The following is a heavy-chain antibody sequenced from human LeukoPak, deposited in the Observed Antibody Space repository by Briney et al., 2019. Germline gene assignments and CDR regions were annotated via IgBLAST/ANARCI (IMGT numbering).Heavy chain of an antibody. CDR3: AKGTMVRGVISGFDY. J-gene: IGHJ4*02. V-gene: IGHV3-7*03. Sequence: GGSLRLSCAASGFTFSSYWMSWVRQAPGKGLEWVANIKQDGSEKYYVDSVKGRFTISRDNAKNSLYLQMNSLRAEDMALYYCAKGTMVRGVISGFDYWGQGTLVTVSS. CDR2: IKQDGSEK. CDR1: GFTFSSYW. D-gene: IGHD3-10*01.